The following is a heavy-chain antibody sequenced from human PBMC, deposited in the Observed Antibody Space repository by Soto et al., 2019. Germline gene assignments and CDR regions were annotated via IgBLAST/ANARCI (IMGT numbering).Heavy chain of an antibody. Sequence: SETLSLTCAVSGGSMGRGYYWDWIRQPPGKGPEWIGTIYYSGSTFSNPSLKSRVTISVDTTKNQFSLKLTSVTAADTAVYYFATITSFDYYYYGMDVWGQGTTVIVSS. D-gene: IGHD3-10*01. J-gene: IGHJ6*02. CDR1: GGSMGRGYY. CDR2: IYYSGST. CDR3: ATITSFDYYYYGMDV. V-gene: IGHV4-38-2*01.